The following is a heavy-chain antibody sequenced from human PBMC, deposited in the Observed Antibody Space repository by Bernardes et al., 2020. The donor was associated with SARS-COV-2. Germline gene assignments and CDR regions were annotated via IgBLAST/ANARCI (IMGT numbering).Heavy chain of an antibody. CDR1: GFPFSSYS. V-gene: IGHV3-23*01. CDR2: ISGGGGST. D-gene: IGHD6-19*01. CDR3: AKGSYSSGWYP. J-gene: IGHJ5*02. Sequence: GGSLKLSCAASGFPFSSYSMSWVRQAPGKGLEWVSAISGGGGSTYYAASVKGRFTISRDNSKNTLYLQMNSLRAEDTAIYYCAKGSYSSGWYPWGQGTLVTVSS.